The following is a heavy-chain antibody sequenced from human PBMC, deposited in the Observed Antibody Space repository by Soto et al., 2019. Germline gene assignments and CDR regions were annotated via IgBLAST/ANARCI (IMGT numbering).Heavy chain of an antibody. J-gene: IGHJ4*02. CDR2: IYQSGST. D-gene: IGHD4-4*01. CDR3: ARGDYNDYFDF. Sequence: QVQLQESGPGLVKPSQTLSLTCAVSGVSINTGGYSWNWIRQSPGKALEWMGHIYQSGSTYYKPSLKGRITISVDMSNNDFSLEVTSVTPADTAVYFCARGDYNDYFDFWVQGALVTVSS. V-gene: IGHV4-30-2*06. CDR1: GVSINTGGYS.